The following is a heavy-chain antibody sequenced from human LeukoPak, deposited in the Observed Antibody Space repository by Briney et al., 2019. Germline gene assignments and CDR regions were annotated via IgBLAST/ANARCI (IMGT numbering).Heavy chain of an antibody. Sequence: KPSETLSLTCTVSGGSISSGGYYWSWIRQPPGKGLEWIGYIYHSGSTYYNPSLKSRVTISVDTSKNQFSLKLSSVTAADTAVYYCARKLVGRGNIFDYWGQGTLVTVSS. D-gene: IGHD6-6*01. CDR1: GGSISSGGYY. CDR2: IYHSGST. V-gene: IGHV4-30-2*02. J-gene: IGHJ4*02. CDR3: ARKLVGRGNIFDY.